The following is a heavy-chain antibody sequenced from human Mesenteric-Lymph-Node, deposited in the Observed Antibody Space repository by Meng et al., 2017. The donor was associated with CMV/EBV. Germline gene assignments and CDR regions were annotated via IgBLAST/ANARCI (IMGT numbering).Heavy chain of an antibody. J-gene: IGHJ6*02. CDR1: DYSFTSQW. D-gene: IGHD3-10*01. CDR2: INPDDSDT. CDR3: ARHEATVVRGVTGFFRPDFYYYAMDV. Sequence: GESLKISCKASDYSFTSQWIGWVRQMPGKGLEWMGTINPDDSDTTYSPSFQGRVTISADKSISTAYLQWSSLKASDTAMYYCARHEATVVRGVTGFFRPDFYYYAMDVWGPGTTVTVSS. V-gene: IGHV5-51*01.